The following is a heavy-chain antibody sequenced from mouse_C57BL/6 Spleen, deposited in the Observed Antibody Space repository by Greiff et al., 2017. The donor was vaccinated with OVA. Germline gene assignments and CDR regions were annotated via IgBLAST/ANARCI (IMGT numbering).Heavy chain of an antibody. J-gene: IGHJ4*01. CDR3: VRGGYYDYGDYAMDY. D-gene: IGHD2-4*01. CDR1: GFTFNTYA. V-gene: IGHV10-3*01. Sequence: EVQLQESGGGLVQPKGSLKLSCAASGFTFNTYAMHWVRQAPGKGLEWVARIRSNSSNYATYYADSVKDRFTISRDDSQSMLYLQMNNLKTEDTAMYYCVRGGYYDYGDYAMDYWGQGTSVTVSS. CDR2: IRSNSSNYAT.